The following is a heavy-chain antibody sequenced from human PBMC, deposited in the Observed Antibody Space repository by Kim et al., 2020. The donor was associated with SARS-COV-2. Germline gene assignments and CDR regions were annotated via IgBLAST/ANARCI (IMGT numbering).Heavy chain of an antibody. CDR1: GFSFSNYA. CDR3: AKDAPASGSFLFDC. CDR2: MNSGGNT. V-gene: IGHV3-23*01. J-gene: IGHJ4*02. Sequence: GGSLRLSCEASGFSFSNYAAGWVRQAPGKGLEWVSGMNSGGNTYYADSVKGRFTISRDNSKNTLYLQMNSLRVEDTAIYYCAKDAPASGSFLFDCWGQGTLVTVSS. D-gene: IGHD1-26*01.